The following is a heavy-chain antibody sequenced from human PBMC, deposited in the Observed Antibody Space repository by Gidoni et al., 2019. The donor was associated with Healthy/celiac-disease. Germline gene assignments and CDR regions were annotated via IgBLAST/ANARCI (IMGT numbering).Heavy chain of an antibody. V-gene: IGHV3-48*03. CDR1: GFSFSSYE. Sequence: EVQLVASRGGLVQPGGSLSLSCAASGFSFSSYEMKWVRQARGKGLEWVSYISSSGSTIYYADSVKGRFTISRDNDKNSLYLQMNSLRAEDTAVYYCARGGDIAARPVYWGQGTLVTVSS. CDR3: ARGGDIAARPVY. D-gene: IGHD6-6*01. J-gene: IGHJ4*02. CDR2: ISSSGSTI.